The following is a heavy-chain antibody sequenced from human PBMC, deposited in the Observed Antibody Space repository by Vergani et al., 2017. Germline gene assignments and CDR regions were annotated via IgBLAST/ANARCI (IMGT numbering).Heavy chain of an antibody. D-gene: IGHD5-18*01. V-gene: IGHV4-4*02. CDR2: IYHSGST. Sequence: QVQLQESGPGLVKPSGTLSLTCAVSGGSISSSNWWSWVRQPPGKGLEWIGEIYHSGSTNYNPSLKSRVTISVDKAKNPFSLKLSSVTAADTAVYYCAKGEEYSYGYIYYGMDVWGQGTTVTVSS. J-gene: IGHJ6*02. CDR1: GGSISSSNW. CDR3: AKGEEYSYGYIYYGMDV.